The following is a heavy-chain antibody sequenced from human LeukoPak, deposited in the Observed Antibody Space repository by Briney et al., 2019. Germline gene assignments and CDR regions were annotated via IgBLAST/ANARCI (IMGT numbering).Heavy chain of an antibody. D-gene: IGHD5-12*01. CDR3: ARDQGGYASD. Sequence: GGSLRLSCAASGFTFSSYAMHWVRQAPGKGLEWVAVISYDGSNKYYADSVKGRFTISRDSSKNTLYLQMNSPRAEDTAVYYCARDQGGYASDWGQGTPVTVSS. J-gene: IGHJ4*02. CDR2: ISYDGSNK. V-gene: IGHV3-30-3*01. CDR1: GFTFSSYA.